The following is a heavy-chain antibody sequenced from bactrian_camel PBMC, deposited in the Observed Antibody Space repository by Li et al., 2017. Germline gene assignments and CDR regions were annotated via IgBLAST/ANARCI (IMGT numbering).Heavy chain of an antibody. D-gene: IGHD1*01. Sequence: HVQLVESGGGSVQAGGSLRLSCAASRLPSSAYCMGWSRQAPEKEREEVAVINWNGDSTKYADSVKGQFTTTRDNATSTLYLQMNSLKPQDTAVYYCATVQFDGRWPAPREVRFRNWGHGTQVTVS. CDR2: INWNGDST. V-gene: IGHV3-3*01. CDR1: RLPSSAYC. J-gene: IGHJ4*01. CDR3: ATVQFDGRWPAPREVRFRN.